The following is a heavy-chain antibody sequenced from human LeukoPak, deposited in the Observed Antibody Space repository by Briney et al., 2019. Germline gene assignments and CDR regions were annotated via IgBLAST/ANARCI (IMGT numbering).Heavy chain of an antibody. Sequence: SETLSLTCTVSGGSIGSHYWSWIRQPPGKGLEWIGYIYYSGSTSYNPSLKSRVTISVDTSKNQFSLKLSSVTAAVTAVYYCASFGLSPRWGQGTLVTVYS. CDR1: GGSIGSHY. CDR2: IYYSGST. CDR3: ASFGLSPR. V-gene: IGHV4-59*11. J-gene: IGHJ4*02. D-gene: IGHD3-3*01.